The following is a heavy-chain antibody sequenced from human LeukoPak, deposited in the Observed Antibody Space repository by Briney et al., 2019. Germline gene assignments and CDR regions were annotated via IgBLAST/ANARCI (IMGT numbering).Heavy chain of an antibody. Sequence: SETLSLTCTVSGGSISNYYWSWIRQPPGKGLEWIGEINHSGSTNYNPSLKSRVTISVDTSKNQFSLKLSSVTAADTAVYYCATRAINCSGGSCYLDYFDYWGQGTLVTVSS. CDR1: GGSISNYY. CDR2: INHSGST. CDR3: ATRAINCSGGSCYLDYFDY. J-gene: IGHJ4*02. V-gene: IGHV4-34*01. D-gene: IGHD2-15*01.